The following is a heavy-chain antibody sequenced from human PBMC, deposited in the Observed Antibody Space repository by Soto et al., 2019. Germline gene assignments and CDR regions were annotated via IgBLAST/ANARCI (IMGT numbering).Heavy chain of an antibody. Sequence: QVQLVQSGAEVKKPGASVKVSCRASGYTFTNYYIHWVRQAPGQGLEWMAIINPMSGSTNYAQNFQGRVTVPMDTSTTTDYMELRSLRFEDTAVYFCARDLLAGDFWGQGTLVTISS. D-gene: IGHD3-10*01. CDR2: INPMSGST. CDR1: GYTFTNYY. CDR3: ARDLLAGDF. V-gene: IGHV1-46*01. J-gene: IGHJ4*02.